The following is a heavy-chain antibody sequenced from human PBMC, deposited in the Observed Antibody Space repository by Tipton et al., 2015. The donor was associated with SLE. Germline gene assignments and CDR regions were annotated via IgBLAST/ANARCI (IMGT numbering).Heavy chain of an antibody. CDR3: ARSTFSGWHGDC. J-gene: IGHJ4*02. D-gene: IGHD6-19*01. CDR1: GYNFASYW. CDR2: IHPGASHT. Sequence: QSGPEVKKPGESLKISCKGSGYNFASYWIVWLRQMPGKGLEWMGIIHPGASHTMYSPSFQGQVTISADRSIGTAYLQWNSLRASDTAMYYCARSTFSGWHGDCWGQGTLVTVSS. V-gene: IGHV5-51*03.